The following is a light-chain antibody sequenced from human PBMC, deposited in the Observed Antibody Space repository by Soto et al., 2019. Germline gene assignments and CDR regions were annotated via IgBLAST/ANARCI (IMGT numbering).Light chain of an antibody. CDR3: SSYTSSSTFVV. CDR1: SSDVGSYNR. J-gene: IGLJ2*01. V-gene: IGLV2-18*02. Sequence: QSALTQPPSVSGSPGQSVTISCTGTSSDVGSYNRVSWYQQPPGIAPKLMIYEVSNRPSGVPDRFSGSKSGNTASLTISGRHAEDEADYYCSSYTSSSTFVVFGGGTKVTVL. CDR2: EVS.